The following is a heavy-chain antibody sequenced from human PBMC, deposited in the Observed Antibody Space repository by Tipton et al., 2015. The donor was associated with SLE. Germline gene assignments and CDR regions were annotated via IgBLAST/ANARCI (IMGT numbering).Heavy chain of an antibody. CDR2: ISGSGGST. V-gene: IGHV3-23*01. CDR1: GFTFSSYA. Sequence: SLRLSCAASGFTFSSYAMGWVRQAPGKGLEWVSAISGSGGSTYYADSVKGRFTISRDNSKNTLYLQMNSLRAEDTAVYYCAKVYGSGNNYYFDYWGQGTLVTVSS. CDR3: AKVYGSGNNYYFDY. D-gene: IGHD3-10*01. J-gene: IGHJ4*02.